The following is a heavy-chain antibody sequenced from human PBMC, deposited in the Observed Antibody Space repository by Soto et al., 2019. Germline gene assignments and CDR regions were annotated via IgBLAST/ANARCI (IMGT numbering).Heavy chain of an antibody. CDR1: GDSVSSDITS. V-gene: IGHV6-1*01. Sequence: QGQLQQSGPGLVKPSQTLSLTCAISGDSVSSDITSWNWIRQSPSRGFEWLGRTYYRSKWFHDYAASVKSRITINPDTSKNQFSLELNSMTPEDTAVYYCARGNALDVWGQGTVVTVSS. CDR2: TYYRSKWFH. CDR3: ARGNALDV. J-gene: IGHJ3*01. D-gene: IGHD3-10*01.